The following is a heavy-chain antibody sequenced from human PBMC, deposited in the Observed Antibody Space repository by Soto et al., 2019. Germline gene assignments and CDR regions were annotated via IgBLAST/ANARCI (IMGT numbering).Heavy chain of an antibody. CDR2: ISAYNGNT. V-gene: IGHV1-18*01. J-gene: IGHJ4*02. CDR1: GYTFTSYG. CDR3: ARILLSYDFWSGYYTAEPYYFDY. Sequence: ASVKVSCKASGYTFTSYGISWVRQAPGQGLEWMGWISAYNGNTNYAQKLQGRVTMTTDTSTSTAYMELRSLRSDDTVVYYCARILLSYDFWSGYYTAEPYYFDYWGQGTLVTVSS. D-gene: IGHD3-3*01.